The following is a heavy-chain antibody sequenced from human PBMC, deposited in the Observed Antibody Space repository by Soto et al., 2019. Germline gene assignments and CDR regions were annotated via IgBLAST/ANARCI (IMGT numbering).Heavy chain of an antibody. V-gene: IGHV3-48*01. J-gene: IGHJ6*03. Sequence: PGGSLRLSCAASGFTFNTYSMNWVRQAPGKGLEWVSYISSGSNTIYYPDSVKGRFTISRDNAKNSLYLQINSLRAEDTAVYYCARFSRYMDVWGKGTTVTVSS. CDR2: ISSGSNTI. CDR3: ARFSRYMDV. CDR1: GFTFNTYS.